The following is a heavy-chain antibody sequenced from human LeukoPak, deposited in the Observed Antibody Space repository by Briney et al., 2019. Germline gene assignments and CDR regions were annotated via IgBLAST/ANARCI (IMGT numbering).Heavy chain of an antibody. Sequence: PGVSLRLSCAASGFTFSSYSMNWVRQAPGKGLEWVSYISSSSSTIYYADSVKGRFTISRDNAKNSLYLQMNSLRAEDTAVYYCARIGGQQLVKVQKWGQGTLVTVSS. CDR2: ISSSSSTI. J-gene: IGHJ4*02. D-gene: IGHD6-13*01. V-gene: IGHV3-48*01. CDR1: GFTFSSYS. CDR3: ARIGGQQLVKVQK.